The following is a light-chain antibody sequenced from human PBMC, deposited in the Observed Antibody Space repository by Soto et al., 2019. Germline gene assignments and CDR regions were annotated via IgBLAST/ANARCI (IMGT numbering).Light chain of an antibody. CDR1: QRIYTY. CDR3: HQTYSAHPWT. CDR2: AAS. V-gene: IGKV1-39*01. Sequence: IQMTQSPSSLSASVGDRVTITCRASQRIYTYVNWYQQKPGRAPKLLIYAASHLQSGVPPRFAGSGSGTDFTLTLSILQPEDFATYYCHQTYSAHPWTFGQGTEVEIK. J-gene: IGKJ1*01.